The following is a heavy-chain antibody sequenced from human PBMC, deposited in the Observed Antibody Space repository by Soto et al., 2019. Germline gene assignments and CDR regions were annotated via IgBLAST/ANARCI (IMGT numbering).Heavy chain of an antibody. CDR1: GFTFSSYS. CDR2: ISSSSSTI. V-gene: IGHV3-48*01. J-gene: IGHJ5*02. D-gene: IGHD2-8*02. CDR3: ARVTVAWFDP. Sequence: GGSLRLSCAASGFTFSSYSLNWVRQAPGKGLEWVSYISSSSSTIYYADSVKGRFTISRDNAKNSLYLQMNSLRAEDTAVYYCARVTVAWFDPWGQGTLVTVSS.